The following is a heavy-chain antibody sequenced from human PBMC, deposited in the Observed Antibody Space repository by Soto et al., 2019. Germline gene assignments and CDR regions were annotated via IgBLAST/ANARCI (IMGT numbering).Heavy chain of an antibody. V-gene: IGHV3-23*01. J-gene: IGHJ4*02. Sequence: EVQLLESGGGLVQPGGSLRLSCAASGFTFSSYAMSWVRQAPGKGLEWVSAISGTGDSTYYADSVKGRFTISRDNSKNTLYLQSNSLRAEDTAVYYCAKDRDSSGYYYRNYWGQGTLVTVSS. CDR2: ISGTGDST. D-gene: IGHD3-22*01. CDR3: AKDRDSSGYYYRNY. CDR1: GFTFSSYA.